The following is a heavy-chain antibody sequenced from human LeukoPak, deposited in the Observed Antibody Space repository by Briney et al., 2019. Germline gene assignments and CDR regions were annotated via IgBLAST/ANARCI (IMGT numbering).Heavy chain of an antibody. J-gene: IGHJ4*02. CDR2: ISGGTGGST. CDR1: GFTFNDYA. D-gene: IGHD3-9*01. Sequence: GGSLRLSCAASGFTFNDYAINWVRQAPGKGLEWVSVISGGTGGSTYYADSVKGRFTISRDNSKNTLYVEMNTLRAEDTAVYYCAKWGDYDILTGYYVSDFWGQGTLVTVSS. CDR3: AKWGDYDILTGYYVSDF. V-gene: IGHV3-23*01.